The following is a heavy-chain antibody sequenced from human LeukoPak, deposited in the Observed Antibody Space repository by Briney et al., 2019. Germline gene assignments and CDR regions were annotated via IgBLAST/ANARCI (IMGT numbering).Heavy chain of an antibody. CDR2: ISAYNGNT. V-gene: IGHV1-18*01. CDR3: ARFGYYDSSGYHLFDY. J-gene: IGHJ4*02. Sequence: GASVKVSCKASGYTFTSYGIRWVRQAPGQGLEWMGWISAYNGNTNYAQKLQGRVTMTTDNSTSTAYMKLRSLRSDDTAVYYCARFGYYDSSGYHLFDYWGQGTLVTVSS. D-gene: IGHD3-22*01. CDR1: GYTFTSYG.